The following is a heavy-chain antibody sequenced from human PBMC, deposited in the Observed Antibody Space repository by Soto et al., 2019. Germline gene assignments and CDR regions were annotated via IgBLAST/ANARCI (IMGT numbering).Heavy chain of an antibody. V-gene: IGHV3-23*01. CDR3: AKDLETNTVKYYFNY. J-gene: IGHJ4*02. Sequence: GGSLRLSCAASGFTFSSYAMSWVRQAPGKGLEWVSAISGPGGSTYYADSVKGRFTISRDNTKNMLYLQMNSLRAEDTAVYYCAKDLETNTVKYYFNYWGQGTLVTAPQ. CDR1: GFTFSSYA. D-gene: IGHD2-2*02. CDR2: ISGPGGST.